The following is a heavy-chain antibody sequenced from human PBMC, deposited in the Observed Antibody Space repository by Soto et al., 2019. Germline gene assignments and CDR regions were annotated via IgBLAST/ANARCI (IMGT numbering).Heavy chain of an antibody. CDR2: IIPVFQTA. CDR1: GGLFSSYP. CDR3: ARSAPFDIYAITPVEF. Sequence: QEQLVQSGAEVKKPGSSVKVSCKASGGLFSSYPISWVRQVPGQGLEWMGGIIPVFQTAYYTQRFQGRVTITADESTNTAYMELSSLRSEDTAIYYCARSAPFDIYAITPVEFWGQGTLVTVSS. V-gene: IGHV1-69*01. D-gene: IGHD3-9*01. J-gene: IGHJ4*02.